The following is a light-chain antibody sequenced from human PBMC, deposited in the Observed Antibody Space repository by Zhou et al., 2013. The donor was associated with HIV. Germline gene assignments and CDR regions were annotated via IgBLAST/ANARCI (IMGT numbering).Light chain of an antibody. J-gene: IGKJ2*01. Sequence: ETLLTQSPGTLSLSPGEGAALSCRASQSVSSSYLAWYQQKPGQAPRLLIHGAFSRATGIPDRFSGSGSGTDFTLTISRLEPEDLAVYYCQQYGSSPPNTFGQGTRLEIK. CDR1: QSVSSSY. CDR2: GAF. V-gene: IGKV3-20*01. CDR3: QQYGSSPPNT.